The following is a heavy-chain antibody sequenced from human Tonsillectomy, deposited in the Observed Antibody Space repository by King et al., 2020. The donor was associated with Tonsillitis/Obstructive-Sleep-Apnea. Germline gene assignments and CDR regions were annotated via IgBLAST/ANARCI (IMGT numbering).Heavy chain of an antibody. J-gene: IGHJ4*02. CDR1: GFTFGDYA. CDR2: IRSKADGGTT. V-gene: IGHV3-49*05. CDR3: TRDCSGGSCALDY. Sequence: QLVESGGGLVKPGRSLRLSCTASGFTFGDYAMSWFRQAPGKGREWVGFIRSKADGGTTEYAASVKGRFTISRDDYKSIAYLQMNSLKTEDTAVYYCTRDCSGGSCALDYWGQGTLVTVSS. D-gene: IGHD2-15*01.